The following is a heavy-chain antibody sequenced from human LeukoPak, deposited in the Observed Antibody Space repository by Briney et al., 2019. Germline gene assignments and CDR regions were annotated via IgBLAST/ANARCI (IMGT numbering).Heavy chain of an antibody. D-gene: IGHD2-2*01. CDR1: GYTFTSDD. CDR2: MNPNSGNT. V-gene: IGHV1-8*03. CDR3: ARSLRRVSSRPDGGWFDP. Sequence: GASVKVSCKASGYTFTSDDINWVRQATGQGLEWMGWMNPNSGNTGHAQKFQGRVTITRNTSISTAYMELSSLRSEDTAVYYCARSLRRVSSRPDGGWFDPWGQGTLVTVSS. J-gene: IGHJ5*02.